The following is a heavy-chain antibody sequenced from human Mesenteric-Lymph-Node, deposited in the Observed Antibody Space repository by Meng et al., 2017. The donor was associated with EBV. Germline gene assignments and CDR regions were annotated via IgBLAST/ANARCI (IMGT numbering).Heavy chain of an antibody. D-gene: IGHD5-12*01. Sequence: VQLVQDGREVKEPGAAGSDSCKASCYDFSGDGISWVPQAPGEGLEWMGWISGYNGKTKFAQEVQGRITMTTDTSTTTAYMELRSLRSDNTAVYYCARDGYSGNDSIDYWGQGTLVTASS. CDR3: ARDGYSGNDSIDY. J-gene: IGHJ4*02. CDR2: ISGYNGKT. CDR1: CYDFSGDG. V-gene: IGHV1-18*04.